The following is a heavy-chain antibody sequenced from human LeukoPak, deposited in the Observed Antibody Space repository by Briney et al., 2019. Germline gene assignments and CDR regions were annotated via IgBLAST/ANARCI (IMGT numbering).Heavy chain of an antibody. V-gene: IGHV3-30-3*01. D-gene: IGHD3-3*02. CDR1: GFTFSSYA. CDR3: ARDAPFEEWLSLPSSPYYYYYYMDV. J-gene: IGHJ6*03. Sequence: GGSLRLSCAASGFTFSSYAMHWVRQAPGKGLEWVAVISYDGSNKYYADSVKGRFTISRDNAKNSLYLQMNSLRAEDTAVYYCARDAPFEEWLSLPSSPYYYYYYMDVWGKGTTVTVSS. CDR2: ISYDGSNK.